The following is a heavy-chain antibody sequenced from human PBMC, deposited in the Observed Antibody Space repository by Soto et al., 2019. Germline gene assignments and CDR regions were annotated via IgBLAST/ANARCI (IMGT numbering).Heavy chain of an antibody. CDR3: AKDFHFDS. V-gene: IGHV3-23*01. J-gene: IGHJ5*01. Sequence: EVQLLESGGGLVQPGGSLSLSCAASGFTFSNYGMSWVRQSPGTGLEWVSSVTGSGSSTYCAESVKGRFTISRDNSKNTLYLQMNSLRAEDTALYYCAKDFHFDSWGQGALVTVSS. CDR2: VTGSGSST. CDR1: GFTFSNYG.